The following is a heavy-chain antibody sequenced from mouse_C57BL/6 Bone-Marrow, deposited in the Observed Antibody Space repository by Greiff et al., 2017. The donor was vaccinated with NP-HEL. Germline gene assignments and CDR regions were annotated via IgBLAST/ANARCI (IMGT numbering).Heavy chain of an antibody. J-gene: IGHJ4*01. V-gene: IGHV1-81*01. CDR2: IYPRSGNT. CDR1: GYTFTSYG. CDR3: ARRVTTGDYYAMDY. Sequence: QVQLQQSGAELARPGASVKLSCKASGYTFTSYGISWVKQRTGQGLEWIGEIYPRSGNTYYNEKFKGKATLTADKSSSTAYMELRSLTSEDSAVYFCARRVTTGDYYAMDYWGQGTSVTVSS. D-gene: IGHD2-5*01.